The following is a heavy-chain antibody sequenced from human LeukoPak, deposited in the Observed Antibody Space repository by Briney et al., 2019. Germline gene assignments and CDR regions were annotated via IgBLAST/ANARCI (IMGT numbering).Heavy chain of an antibody. V-gene: IGHV1-2*02. CDR1: GYTFTGYY. CDR2: INPNSGGT. J-gene: IGHJ6*04. D-gene: IGHD2-2*01. CDR3: AREFEDIVVVPAGMDV. Sequence: ASVKVSCKASGYTFTGYYMHWVRQAPGQGLEWMGWINPNSGGTNYAQKFQGRITMTRDTSISTAYMELSRLRSDDTAVYYCAREFEDIVVVPAGMDVWGKGTTVTVSS.